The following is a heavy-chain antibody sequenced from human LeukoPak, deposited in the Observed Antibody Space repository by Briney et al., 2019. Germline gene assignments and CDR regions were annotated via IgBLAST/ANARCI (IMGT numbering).Heavy chain of an antibody. CDR3: ARAGSTNSWFDP. J-gene: IGHJ5*02. CDR1: GFAFDTYS. CDR2: ISSWSSFI. Sequence: EGSLRLSCAASGFAFDTYSMTWVRQAPGKGLEWVSSISSWSSFIYSADSVTGRFTISRDNAKNSLYLQMNSLRAEDTAVYYCARAGSTNSWFDPWGQGTLVIVSS. D-gene: IGHD2-2*01. V-gene: IGHV3-21*01.